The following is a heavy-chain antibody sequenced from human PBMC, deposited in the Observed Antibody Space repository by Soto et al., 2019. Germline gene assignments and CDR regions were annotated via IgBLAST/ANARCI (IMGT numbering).Heavy chain of an antibody. CDR3: AHRRPYSNSPEYFFDY. J-gene: IGHJ4*02. CDR1: GLSLSTSGLD. CDR2: LYWDDDK. D-gene: IGHD6-6*01. V-gene: IGHV2-5*02. Sequence: QITLKESGPTLVKPTQPLTLTCTFSGLSLSTSGLDVAWIRQPPGKALEWLALLYWDDDKRYSPSLKNRLAITKGTSKNQVVLTLTNMDPLDTATYYCAHRRPYSNSPEYFFDYWGQGTLVTVSS.